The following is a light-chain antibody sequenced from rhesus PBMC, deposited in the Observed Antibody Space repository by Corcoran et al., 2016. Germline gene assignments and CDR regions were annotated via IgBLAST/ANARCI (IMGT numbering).Light chain of an antibody. V-gene: IGKV1-38*01. J-gene: IGKJ1*01. CDR2: DAS. Sequence: DIQLTQSPSSLSASVGDRVTITCRASQGISRDLAWYQQKSGKAPNLLIYDASTLQTGVPSRFSGRGSATEFSLTISSLQPEDFATYTCQQRNSFPWTFGQGTKVEIK. CDR1: QGISRD. CDR3: QQRNSFPWT.